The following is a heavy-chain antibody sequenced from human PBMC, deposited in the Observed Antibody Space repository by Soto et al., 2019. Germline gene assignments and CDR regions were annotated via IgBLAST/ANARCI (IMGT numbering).Heavy chain of an antibody. V-gene: IGHV1-69*06. J-gene: IGHJ6*02. CDR3: ARAGAGYCSSTSCSPIPSYYYGMDV. D-gene: IGHD2-2*01. CDR2: IIPIFGTA. Sequence: GASVQISCKDSGATFSSYAISWARQAPGQGLEWMGGIIPIFGTANYAQKFQGRGTITADKSTSTAYMELSSLRSEDTAVYYCARAGAGYCSSTSCSPIPSYYYGMDVWGQGTTVTVSS. CDR1: GATFSSYA.